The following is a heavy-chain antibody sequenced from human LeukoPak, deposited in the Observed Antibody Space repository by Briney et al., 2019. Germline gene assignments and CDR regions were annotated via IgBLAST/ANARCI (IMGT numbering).Heavy chain of an antibody. J-gene: IGHJ4*02. D-gene: IGHD3-10*01. V-gene: IGHV1-18*01. Sequence: ASVKVSCKASGYTFTSYGISWVRQAPGQGLEWMGWISAYNGNTNYAQKLQGRVTMTTDTSTSTAYMELRSLRSDDTAVYYCARDSSWFGEFVVVYWGQGTLVTVSS. CDR3: ARDSSWFGEFVVVY. CDR1: GYTFTSYG. CDR2: ISAYNGNT.